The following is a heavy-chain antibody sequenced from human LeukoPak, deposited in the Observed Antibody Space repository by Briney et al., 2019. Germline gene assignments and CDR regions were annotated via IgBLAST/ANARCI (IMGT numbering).Heavy chain of an antibody. CDR3: AREIGGGHHYFEH. CDR2: FYSDALDGLT. V-gene: IGHV3-53*01. CDR1: GFTVSSST. Sequence: PGGSLRLSCAGSGFTVSSSTMSWVRQAPGKGLEWVSNFYSDALDGLTNYADSVKGRFTIARDNSQNPLYLQMNSLRVEDTATYYCAREIGGGHHYFEHWGQGTVVTVSS. J-gene: IGHJ4*02. D-gene: IGHD1-26*01.